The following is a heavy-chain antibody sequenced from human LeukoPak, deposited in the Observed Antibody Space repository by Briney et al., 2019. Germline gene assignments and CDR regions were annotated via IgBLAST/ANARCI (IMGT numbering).Heavy chain of an antibody. CDR1: GFTFSSYW. D-gene: IGHD6-19*01. J-gene: IGHJ4*02. V-gene: IGHV3-7*01. Sequence: GGSLRLSCAASGFTFSSYWMSWVRQAPGKGLEWVANIKEDGSEKYYVDSVKGRFTISRDNAKNSLYLQTNSLRAEDTAVYYCARDGSRYSSGWYVRGNFDYWGQGTLVTVSS. CDR2: IKEDGSEK. CDR3: ARDGSRYSSGWYVRGNFDY.